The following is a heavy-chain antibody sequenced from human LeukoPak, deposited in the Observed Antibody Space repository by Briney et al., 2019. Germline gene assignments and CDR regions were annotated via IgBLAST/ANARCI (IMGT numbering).Heavy chain of an antibody. J-gene: IGHJ4*02. CDR1: CGSFSGYY. V-gene: IGHV4-34*01. CDR2: INHSGST. CDR3: ARGRFSSGWPLNRYFDY. D-gene: IGHD6-19*01. Sequence: SETLSLTCAVYCGSFSGYYWSWIRQPPGKGLEWIVEINHSGSTNYNPSLQSRVTISVDTSKNQFSLKLSSVTAADTAVYYCARGRFSSGWPLNRYFDYWGQGTLVTVSS.